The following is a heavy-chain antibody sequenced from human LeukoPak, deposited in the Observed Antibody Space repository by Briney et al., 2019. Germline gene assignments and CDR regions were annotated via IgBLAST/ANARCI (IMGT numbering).Heavy chain of an antibody. CDR2: INHSGST. CDR1: GGSFSGYY. V-gene: IGHV4-34*01. J-gene: IGHJ6*03. Sequence: PSETLSLTCAVSGGSFSGYYWSWIRQPPRKGLEWIGEINHSGSTNYNPSLKSRVTISVDTSKNQFSLKLSSVTAADTAVYYCARGRWDFRYYYYMDVWGKGTTITVSS. CDR3: ARGRWDFRYYYYMDV. D-gene: IGHD1-26*01.